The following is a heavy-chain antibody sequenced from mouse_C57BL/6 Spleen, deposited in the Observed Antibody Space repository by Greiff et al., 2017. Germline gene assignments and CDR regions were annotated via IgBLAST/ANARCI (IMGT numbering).Heavy chain of an antibody. V-gene: IGHV1-55*01. CDR3: ARGYYDYDGDFDY. CDR2: IYPGSGST. J-gene: IGHJ2*01. CDR1: GYTFTSYW. D-gene: IGHD2-4*01. Sequence: QVQLQQPGAELVKPGASVTMSCKASGYTFTSYWITWVKQRPGQGLEWIGDIYPGSGSTNYNEKFKSKATLTVDTSSSTAYMQLSSLTSEDSAVYYCARGYYDYDGDFDYWGQGTTLTVSS.